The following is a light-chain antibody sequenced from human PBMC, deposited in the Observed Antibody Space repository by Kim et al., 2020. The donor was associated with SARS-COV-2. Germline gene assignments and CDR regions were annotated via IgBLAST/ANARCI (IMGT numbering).Light chain of an antibody. V-gene: IGKV3-20*01. CDR1: QSVSSSY. J-gene: IGKJ2*01. CDR3: QQYGTSPVT. CDR2: GAS. Sequence: EIVLTQSPGTLSLSPGQRATLSCRASQSVSSSYLAWYQQKPGQAPRLLIYGASSRATGIPDRFSGSGSGTDFTLTISRLEPEDFAVYYCQQYGTSPVTFGQGTKLEI.